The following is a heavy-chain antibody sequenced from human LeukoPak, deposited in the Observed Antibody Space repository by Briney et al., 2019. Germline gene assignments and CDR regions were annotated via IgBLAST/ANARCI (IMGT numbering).Heavy chain of an antibody. CDR1: GGTFSSYA. CDR3: ATAGGSVFGGVGAFDI. D-gene: IGHD2-8*02. J-gene: IGHJ3*02. CDR2: IIPIFGTA. Sequence: SVKVSCKASGGTFSSYAISWVRQAPGQGLEWMGGIIPIFGTANYAQKFQGRVTITADESTSTTYMELSSLRSEDTAVYYCATAGGSVFGGVGAFDIWGQGTMVTVSS. V-gene: IGHV1-69*13.